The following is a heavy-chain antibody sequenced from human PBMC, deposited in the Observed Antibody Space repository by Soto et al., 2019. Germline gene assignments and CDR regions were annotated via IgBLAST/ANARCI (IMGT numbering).Heavy chain of an antibody. CDR3: ARGSALLFYYFDY. D-gene: IGHD6-13*01. J-gene: IGHJ4*02. CDR1: GGSITMGDYY. CDR2: IYYSAMP. Sequence: SETLSITCNVSGGSITMGDYYWSWLRQPPGKGLEWIGYIYYSAMPYYNPSLKSRVTISVDTSKNQFSLSMTSVTAADTAVYYCARGSALLFYYFDYWGQGTPVTVSS. V-gene: IGHV4-30-4*01.